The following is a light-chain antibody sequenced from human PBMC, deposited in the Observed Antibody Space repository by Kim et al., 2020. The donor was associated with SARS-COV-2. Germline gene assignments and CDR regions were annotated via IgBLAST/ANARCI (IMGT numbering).Light chain of an antibody. Sequence: QSALTQPASVSGSPGQSVTISCTGTSSDVGSYNLVSWYQQHPGKAPKLIIFEVSQRPSGVSDRFPGPKSGNPASLTISGLQAEDEADYSCCSSAGSNTLLFGGGTKLTVL. CDR1: SSDVGSYNL. CDR2: EVS. J-gene: IGLJ2*01. V-gene: IGLV2-23*01. CDR3: CSSAGSNTLL.